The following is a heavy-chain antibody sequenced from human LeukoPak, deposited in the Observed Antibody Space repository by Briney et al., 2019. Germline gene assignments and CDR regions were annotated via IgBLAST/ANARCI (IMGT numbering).Heavy chain of an antibody. Sequence: GGSLRLSCAASGFSFSSHVMHRVRQAPGKGLEWVSGISGSGGDTYYADSVKGRFTISRDNSKNTLNLQMNSLRAEDTALYYCAKDQNYESSGYYGGFDYWGQGTLVTVSS. CDR3: AKDQNYESSGYYGGFDY. V-gene: IGHV3-23*01. D-gene: IGHD3-22*01. CDR1: GFSFSSHV. CDR2: ISGSGGDT. J-gene: IGHJ4*02.